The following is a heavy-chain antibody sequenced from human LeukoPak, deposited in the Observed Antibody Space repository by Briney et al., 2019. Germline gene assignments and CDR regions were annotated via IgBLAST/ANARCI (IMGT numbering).Heavy chain of an antibody. CDR3: ARGGWLRRNWFDP. Sequence: SQTLSLTCTVSGDSISSGDYYWSWIRQPPGKGLEWIGEINHSGSTNYNPSLKSRVTISVDTSKNQFSLKLSSVTAADTAVYYCARGGWLRRNWFDPWGQGTLVTVSS. CDR1: GDSISSGDYY. D-gene: IGHD5-12*01. CDR2: INHSGST. V-gene: IGHV4-30-4*08. J-gene: IGHJ5*02.